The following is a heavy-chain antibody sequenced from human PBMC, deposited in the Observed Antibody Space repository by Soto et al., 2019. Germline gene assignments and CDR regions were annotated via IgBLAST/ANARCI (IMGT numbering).Heavy chain of an antibody. CDR3: ARDGGSGGFDI. Sequence: EVQLVESGGDLVQPGGSLRLSCAASGFTFSSYWMHWVRQDPGKGLVWVSRINDEGSSTSYADSVKGRFTISRDNAKNTLYLQMNSLRAEDPAVYYCARDGGSGGFDIWGQGTMVTVSS. CDR1: GFTFSSYW. J-gene: IGHJ3*02. V-gene: IGHV3-74*01. CDR2: INDEGSST. D-gene: IGHD6-25*01.